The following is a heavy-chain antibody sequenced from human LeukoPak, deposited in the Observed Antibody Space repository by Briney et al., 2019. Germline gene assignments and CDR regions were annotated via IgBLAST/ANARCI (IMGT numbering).Heavy chain of an antibody. CDR1: GFTFSDDW. CDR2: IKQDGSEK. J-gene: IGHJ3*02. CDR3: ARRYCSSNSCYVAFDI. D-gene: IGHD2-2*01. Sequence: GGSLRLSCAASGFTFSDDWMSWVRQAPGKGLEWVANIKQDGSEKYYVDSVKGRFTISRDNAKNSLYLQMNSLRAEDTAVYYCARRYCSSNSCYVAFDIWGQGTMVTVSS. V-gene: IGHV3-7*01.